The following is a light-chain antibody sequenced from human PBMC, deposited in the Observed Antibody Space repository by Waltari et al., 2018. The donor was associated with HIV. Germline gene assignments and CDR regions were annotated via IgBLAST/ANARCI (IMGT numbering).Light chain of an antibody. Sequence: QSVLTQPPSASGSPGQRVTISCSGSSTNIGNNPTTWYQQPPGTAPKLLVYSDHQRPSGVPDRFSGSKSGTSASLAISGLQSEDEGDYYCASWDNNVAGRVFGGRTRLTVL. J-gene: IGLJ2*01. CDR3: ASWDNNVAGRV. V-gene: IGLV1-44*01. CDR1: STNIGNNP. CDR2: SDH.